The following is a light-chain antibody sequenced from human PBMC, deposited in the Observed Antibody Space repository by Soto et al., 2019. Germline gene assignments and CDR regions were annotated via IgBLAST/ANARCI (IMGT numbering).Light chain of an antibody. V-gene: IGLV2-14*01. CDR2: EVS. Sequence: QSALPQPASVSGSPGQSITIACTGTSSDVGGYNYVSWYQQHPGKAPKLMIYEVSNRPSGVSNRFSGSKSGNTASLTISGLQAEDEADYYCSSYTSSSTPYVFGTRTKATVL. J-gene: IGLJ1*01. CDR3: SSYTSSSTPYV. CDR1: SSDVGGYNY.